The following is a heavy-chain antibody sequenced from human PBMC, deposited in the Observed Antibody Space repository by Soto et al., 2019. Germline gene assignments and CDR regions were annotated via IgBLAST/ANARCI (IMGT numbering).Heavy chain of an antibody. J-gene: IGHJ5*02. CDR1: GFTFSNHA. CDR3: ARDLGFDT. V-gene: IGHV3-30-3*01. Sequence: PVGSLRLPCAASGFTFSNHAVHWVRQAPGKGLEWVAVISYDGSTKYYADSVKGRFTLSRDNSKNSLYLQMNSLTADDTAVYYCARDLGFDTWGQGTLVT. CDR2: ISYDGSTK.